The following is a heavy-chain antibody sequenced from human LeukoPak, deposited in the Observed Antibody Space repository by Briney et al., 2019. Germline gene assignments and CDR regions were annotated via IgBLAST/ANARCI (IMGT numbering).Heavy chain of an antibody. CDR3: ARGITYNWNDPEGAFDI. CDR2: IKQDGSEK. J-gene: IGHJ3*02. Sequence: GGSLRLSCAASGFTFSSYWMSWVRQAPGKGLEWVANIKQDGSEKYYVDSVKGRFTISRDNAKNSLYLQMNSLRAEDTAVYYCARGITYNWNDPEGAFDIWGQGTMVTVSS. D-gene: IGHD1-1*01. V-gene: IGHV3-7*01. CDR1: GFTFSSYW.